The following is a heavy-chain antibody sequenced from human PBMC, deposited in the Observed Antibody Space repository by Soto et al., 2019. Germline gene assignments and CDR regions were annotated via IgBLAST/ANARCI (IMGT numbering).Heavy chain of an antibody. D-gene: IGHD2-15*01. CDR1: GYTFTSYA. V-gene: IGHV1-3*01. CDR3: ARSSGGIEEEYYFDY. Sequence: GASVKVSCKASGYTFTSYAMHWVRQAPGQRLEWMGWINAGNGNTKYSQKFQGRVTITRDTSASTAYMELSSLRSEDTAVYYCARSSGGIEEEYYFDYWGQGTLVTVSS. J-gene: IGHJ4*02. CDR2: INAGNGNT.